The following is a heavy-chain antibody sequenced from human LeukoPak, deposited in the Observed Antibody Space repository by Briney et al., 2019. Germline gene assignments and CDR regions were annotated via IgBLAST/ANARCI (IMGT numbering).Heavy chain of an antibody. V-gene: IGHV3-53*01. CDR2: LYSGGNT. CDR3: AKDAQVAHLGY. D-gene: IGHD2-15*01. CDR1: GFTVSSNY. Sequence: GGSLRLSCAASGFTVSSNYVSWVRQAPGKGLEWVSVLYSGGNTYYADSVEGRFTISRDNSKNTLYLQMNSLRAEDTAVYYCAKDAQVAHLGYWGQGTLVTVSS. J-gene: IGHJ4*02.